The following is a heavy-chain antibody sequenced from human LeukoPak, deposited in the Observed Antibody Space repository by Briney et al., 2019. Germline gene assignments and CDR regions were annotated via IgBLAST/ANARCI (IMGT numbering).Heavy chain of an antibody. J-gene: IGHJ4*02. V-gene: IGHV3-30-3*01. CDR3: AMSYDYVWGSKPFDY. CDR1: GFTFSSYA. Sequence: GRSLRLSCAASGFTFSSYAMHWVRQAPGKGLEWVAVISYDGSNKYYADSVKGRFTISRDNSKNTLCLQMNSLRAEDTAVYYCAMSYDYVWGSKPFDYWGQGTLVTVSS. D-gene: IGHD3-16*01. CDR2: ISYDGSNK.